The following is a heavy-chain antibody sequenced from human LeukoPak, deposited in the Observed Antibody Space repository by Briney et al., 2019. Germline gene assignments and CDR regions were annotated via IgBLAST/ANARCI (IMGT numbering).Heavy chain of an antibody. V-gene: IGHV3-15*01. D-gene: IGHD3-10*01. CDR3: TRGYWFDP. CDR1: GFTFSNAG. CDR2: IKSKTDGGKT. J-gene: IGHJ5*02. Sequence: GGSLRLSCAASGFTFSNAGTSWGRQAPGKGPEGVGRIKSKTDGGKTDYAAPVRGRFTTSRDDSKNTLYLQINSLKTEDTAVYYCTRGYWFDPWGQGSLVTVSS.